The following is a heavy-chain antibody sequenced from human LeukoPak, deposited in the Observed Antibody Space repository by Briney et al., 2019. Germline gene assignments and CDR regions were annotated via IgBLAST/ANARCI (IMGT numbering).Heavy chain of an antibody. CDR2: ISSTSSYI. J-gene: IGHJ4*02. V-gene: IGHV3-21*01. Sequence: GGSLRLSCAASGFTLSSYSMNWVRQAPGKGLEWVSSISSTSSYIFYADSLKGRFTISRDNAKNSLFLQMNSLRAEDTAVYYCAREAGGYNYATHLDYWGQGTLVTVSS. CDR1: GFTLSSYS. CDR3: AREAGGYNYATHLDY. D-gene: IGHD5-18*01.